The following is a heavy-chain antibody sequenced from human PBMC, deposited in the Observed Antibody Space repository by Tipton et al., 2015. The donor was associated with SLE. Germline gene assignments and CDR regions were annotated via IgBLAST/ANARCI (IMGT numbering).Heavy chain of an antibody. V-gene: IGHV4-34*01. CDR1: GGSFSGYY. CDR2: INHSGST. Sequence: TLSLTCAVYGGSFSGYYWSWIRQPPGKGLEWIGEINHSGSTNYNPSLKSRVTISVDTSKNQFSLKLSSVTAADTAVYYCARGVASIAARRFDPWGQGTLVTVSS. J-gene: IGHJ5*02. D-gene: IGHD6-6*01. CDR3: ARGVASIAARRFDP.